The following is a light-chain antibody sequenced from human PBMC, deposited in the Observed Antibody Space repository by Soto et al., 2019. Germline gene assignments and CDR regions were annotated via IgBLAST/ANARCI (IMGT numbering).Light chain of an antibody. CDR3: QQYDSSSWT. V-gene: IGKV3-20*01. Sequence: EIVLTQSPGTLSLAPGERATLSCRASQSVSSSYLVWYQQKPGQAPRLLIYGASSRATGIPDRFSGSGSGTHFTLTISRLEPEDFEVYYCQQYDSSSWTFGQGTKVEIK. CDR2: GAS. J-gene: IGKJ1*01. CDR1: QSVSSSY.